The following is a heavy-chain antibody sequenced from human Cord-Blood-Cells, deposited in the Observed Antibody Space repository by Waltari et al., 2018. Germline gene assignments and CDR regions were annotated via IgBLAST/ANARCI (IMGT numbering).Heavy chain of an antibody. Sequence: QVQLVQSGAEVKKPGASVKVSCKASGYPFTGCYMHWVRQAPGQGPEWMGWSNPNSGGTNYAQKFQGWVTMTRDTSISTAYMELSRLRSDDTAVYYCARGQEVQGVMYYFDYWGQGTLVTVSS. CDR3: ARGQEVQGVMYYFDY. V-gene: IGHV1-2*04. J-gene: IGHJ4*02. CDR1: GYPFTGCY. CDR2: SNPNSGGT. D-gene: IGHD3-10*01.